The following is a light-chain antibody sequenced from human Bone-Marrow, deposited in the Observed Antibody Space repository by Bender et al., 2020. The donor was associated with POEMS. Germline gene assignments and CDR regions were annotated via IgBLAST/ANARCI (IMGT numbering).Light chain of an antibody. CDR2: DVN. V-gene: IGLV2-11*01. J-gene: IGLJ3*02. CDR1: SSDVGGYNH. Sequence: QSVLTQPRSVSGSPGQSVTISCTGTSSDVGGYNHVSWYQQHPGKVPKVLMHDVNERPSGVPDRFSGSKSGNTASLTISGLQAGDESHYICCSYAGTYWVFGGVTKLTVL. CDR3: CSYAGTYWV.